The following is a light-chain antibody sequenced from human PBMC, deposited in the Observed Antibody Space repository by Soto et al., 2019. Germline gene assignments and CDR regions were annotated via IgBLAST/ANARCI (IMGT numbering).Light chain of an antibody. CDR2: DAS. V-gene: IGKV1-5*01. CDR3: QYYAGVWA. Sequence: DIQMTQSPSTLSGSVGDRVTITCRASQTISNRLAWYQQKPGKAPKVLIYDASSLESGVPSRFSGSGSGTDFILTISSLQPDDFATYYCQYYAGVWAFGQGTKVDIK. J-gene: IGKJ1*01. CDR1: QTISNR.